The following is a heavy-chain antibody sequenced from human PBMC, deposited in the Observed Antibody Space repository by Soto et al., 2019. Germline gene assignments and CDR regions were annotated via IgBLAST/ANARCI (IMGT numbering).Heavy chain of an antibody. D-gene: IGHD6-19*01. J-gene: IGHJ6*02. CDR3: AILPRSGWDHYYYGMDV. CDR1: GFTFSTYG. CDR2: MSHDGSHK. Sequence: QVQLVESGGGVVQAGGSLGLSCTASGFTFSTYGMHWVRQAPGKGPEWVAVMSHDGSHKAFLDSVKGRFIISRDNSKNTLYLQMNRLRPDDTAVYYCAILPRSGWDHYYYGMDVWGQGTTVIVSS. V-gene: IGHV3-30*03.